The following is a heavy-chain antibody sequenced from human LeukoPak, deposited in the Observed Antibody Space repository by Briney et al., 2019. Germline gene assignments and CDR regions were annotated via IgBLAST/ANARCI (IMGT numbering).Heavy chain of an antibody. J-gene: IGHJ6*03. D-gene: IGHD6-19*01. CDR2: MNPNSGNT. V-gene: IGHV1-8*01. Sequence: ASVKVSCKASGYTFTSYDINWVRQATGQGLEWMGWMNPNSGNTGNAQKFQGRVTMTRNTSISTAYMELSSLRSEDTAVYYCARGDGAVAGTFYYYYYMDVWGKGTTVTVSS. CDR1: GYTFTSYD. CDR3: ARGDGAVAGTFYYYYYMDV.